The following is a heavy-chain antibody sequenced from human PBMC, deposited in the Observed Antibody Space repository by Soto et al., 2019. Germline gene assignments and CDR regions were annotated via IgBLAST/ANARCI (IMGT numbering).Heavy chain of an antibody. Sequence: QVQLQESGPGLVKPSQTLSLTCTVSGGSISSGGYYWSWIRQHPGKGLEWIGYIYYSGSTYYNPSLKSRVTISVDTSKNQFSLKLSSVTAADTAVYYCARGHYYDSSGYYYEGRRGYYGMDVWGQGTTVTVSS. CDR2: IYYSGST. D-gene: IGHD3-22*01. CDR3: ARGHYYDSSGYYYEGRRGYYGMDV. J-gene: IGHJ6*02. V-gene: IGHV4-31*03. CDR1: GGSISSGGYY.